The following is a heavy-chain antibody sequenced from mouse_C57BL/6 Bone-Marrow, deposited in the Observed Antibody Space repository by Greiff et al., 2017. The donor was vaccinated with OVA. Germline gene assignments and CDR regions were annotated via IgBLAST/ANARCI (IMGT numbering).Heavy chain of an antibody. CDR1: GYTFTNYW. D-gene: IGHD2-2*01. V-gene: IGHV1-63*01. CDR2: IYPGGGYT. CDR3: ARWLPGSYYAMDY. J-gene: IGHJ4*01. Sequence: VQGVESGAELVRPGTSVKMSCKASGYTFTNYWIGWAKQRPGHGLEWIGDIYPGGGYTNYNEKFKGKATLTADKSSSTAYMQFSSLTSEDSAIYYCARWLPGSYYAMDYWGQGTSVTVSS.